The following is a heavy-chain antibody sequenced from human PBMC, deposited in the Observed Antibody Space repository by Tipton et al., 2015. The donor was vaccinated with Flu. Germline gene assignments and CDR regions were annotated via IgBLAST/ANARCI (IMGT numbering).Heavy chain of an antibody. CDR3: ARDPAGGLRRNRFDP. Sequence: SLRLSCAAFGFTFSNYEMSWVRQAPGKGLEWISYISAGASSIFYADSVKGRFTISRDNAKNSLYLQMDSLRAEDSGVYYCARDPAGGLRRNRFDPWGQGTLVTVSS. CDR2: ISAGASSI. J-gene: IGHJ5*02. D-gene: IGHD2-15*01. V-gene: IGHV3-48*03. CDR1: GFTFSNYE.